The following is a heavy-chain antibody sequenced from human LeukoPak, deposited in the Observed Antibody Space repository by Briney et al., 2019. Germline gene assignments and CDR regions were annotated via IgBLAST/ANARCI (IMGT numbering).Heavy chain of an antibody. J-gene: IGHJ4*02. Sequence: PGGSLRLSCAASGFTFSNYAMSWVRQAPGEGLEWVSTINAAGDTTYYADSVKGRFTISRDNFKNTLFLQMNSLRAEDTAVYYCAKERGYSGSPSDYWGQGTLVTVSS. CDR3: AKERGYSGSPSDY. CDR1: GFTFSNYA. V-gene: IGHV3-23*01. CDR2: INAAGDTT. D-gene: IGHD1-26*01.